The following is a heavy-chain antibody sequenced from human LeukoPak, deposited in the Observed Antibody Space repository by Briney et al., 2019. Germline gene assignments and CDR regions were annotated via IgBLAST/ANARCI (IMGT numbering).Heavy chain of an antibody. CDR1: GHTFTSYY. J-gene: IGHJ4*02. CDR3: ACLVSTVTTEIDY. Sequence: ASVKVSCKASGHTFTSYYMHWVRQAPGQGLEWMGIINPSGGSTSYPQKFQGRVTMTRDTSTSTVYMELSSLRSEDPAVYYCACLVSTVTTEIDYWGQGTLVTVSS. V-gene: IGHV1-46*01. D-gene: IGHD4-17*01. CDR2: INPSGGST.